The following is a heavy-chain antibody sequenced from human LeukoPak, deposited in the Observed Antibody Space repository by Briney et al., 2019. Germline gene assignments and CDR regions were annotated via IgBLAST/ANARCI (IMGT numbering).Heavy chain of an antibody. J-gene: IGHJ4*02. V-gene: IGHV5-51*01. D-gene: IGHD6-19*01. CDR3: ARLLQGVAGTWGY. Sequence: GESLKISCKASGYSFTTYWIAWVRQMPGKGLEWMGMIYPGDSDTRYSPSFQGQITISVDKSIRIAYLQWSSLKASDTAMYYCARLLQGVAGTWGYWGQGTLVTVS. CDR2: IYPGDSDT. CDR1: GYSFTTYW.